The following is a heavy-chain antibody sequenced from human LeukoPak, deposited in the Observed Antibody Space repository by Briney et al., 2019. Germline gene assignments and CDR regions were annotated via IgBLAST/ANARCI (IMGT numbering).Heavy chain of an antibody. D-gene: IGHD3-10*01. V-gene: IGHV3-30*03. CDR2: ISYDGSNK. J-gene: IGHJ4*02. CDR3: ARDRRPDRFGELSVDY. Sequence: PGRSLRLSCAASGFTFSSYGMHWVRQAPGKGLEWVAVISYDGSNKYYADSVKGRFTISRDNSKNTLYLQMNSLRAEDTAVYYCARDRRPDRFGELSVDYWGQGTLVTVSS. CDR1: GFTFSSYG.